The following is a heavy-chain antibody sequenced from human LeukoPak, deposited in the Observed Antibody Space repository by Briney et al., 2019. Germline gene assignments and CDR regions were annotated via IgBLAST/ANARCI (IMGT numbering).Heavy chain of an antibody. CDR1: GFTFSSYW. CDR3: ARGGGSSSLYYFDY. J-gene: IGHJ4*02. V-gene: IGHV3-7*01. CDR2: IKQDGSEK. Sequence: GGSLRLSCAASGFTFSSYWMSWVRQAPGKGLEWVANIKQDGSEKYYVDSVKGRFTISRDNAKNSLYLQMNNLRAEDTAVYYCARGGGSSSLYYFDYWGQGTLVTVSS. D-gene: IGHD6-13*01.